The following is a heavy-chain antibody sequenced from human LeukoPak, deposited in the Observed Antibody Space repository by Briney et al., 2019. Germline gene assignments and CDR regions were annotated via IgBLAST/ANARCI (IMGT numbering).Heavy chain of an antibody. CDR3: AKGNSGALYYFDY. Sequence: GGSLRLSCAASGFTFSSYAMSWVRQAPGKGLDWVSAISGSGGSTYYAHSVNGRFTISIDNSKNTLYLQMKSLRAEDTAVYYCAKGNSGALYYFDYWGQGTLVTASS. V-gene: IGHV3-23*01. CDR2: ISGSGGST. CDR1: GFTFSSYA. J-gene: IGHJ4*02. D-gene: IGHD4/OR15-4a*01.